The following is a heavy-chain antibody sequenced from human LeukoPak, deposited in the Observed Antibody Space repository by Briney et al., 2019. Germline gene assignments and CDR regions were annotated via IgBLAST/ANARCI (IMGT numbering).Heavy chain of an antibody. V-gene: IGHV4-59*12. CDR1: GDSIRTYY. Sequence: SETLSLTCTVSGDSIRTYYWSWIRQPPGKGLEWVGYIFSTGTTAYSASLKSRVTISLDKSNNQFSLKLTSVTAADTAVYYCARDRLTCYSYFDSWGQGTLVTVSS. CDR2: IFSTGTT. J-gene: IGHJ4*02. D-gene: IGHD2-21*01. CDR3: ARDRLTCYSYFDS.